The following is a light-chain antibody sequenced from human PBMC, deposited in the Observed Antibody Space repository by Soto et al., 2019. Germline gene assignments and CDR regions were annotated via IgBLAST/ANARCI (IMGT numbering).Light chain of an antibody. CDR3: QQRNSYPPYT. CDR2: AAS. CDR1: QGISSY. Sequence: DIQLTQSPSFLSASVGDRVTITCRASQGISSYLAWYQQKPGKAPKLLIYAASTLQSGVPSRFSGSGSGTEFTLTISSLQPEYFANYYCQQRNSYPPYTFGQGTKLEIK. V-gene: IGKV1-9*01. J-gene: IGKJ2*01.